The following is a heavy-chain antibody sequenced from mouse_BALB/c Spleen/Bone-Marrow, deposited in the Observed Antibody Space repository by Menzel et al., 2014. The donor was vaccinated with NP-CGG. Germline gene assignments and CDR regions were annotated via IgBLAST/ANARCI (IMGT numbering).Heavy chain of an antibody. D-gene: IGHD2-3*01. V-gene: IGHV5-6*02. CDR3: ARRGYDNSYWYFGV. J-gene: IGHJ1*01. CDR1: GFTFXSYG. Sequence: DVQLQESGGDLVKPGGSLELSCAASGFTFXSYGMSWVRQTPDKRLEWVATISTGGSQTYYTDSVKGRFTISRDNAKNTLYLQMSSLKSEDSAIYYCARRGYDNSYWYFGVWGAGTTVTVSS. CDR2: ISTGGSQT.